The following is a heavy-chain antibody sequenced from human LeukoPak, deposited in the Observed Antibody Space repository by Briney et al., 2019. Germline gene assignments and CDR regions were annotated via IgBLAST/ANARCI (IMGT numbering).Heavy chain of an antibody. Sequence: GGSLRLSCAASGFTFNDYYMSWIRQAPGKGLEWLSYINIGGTNTHYADSVKGRFTISRDNAKKSLYLETNNLRAEDTAVYYCATDGAGFDTWGQGVLVTVSS. J-gene: IGHJ5*02. CDR2: INIGGTNT. CDR1: GFTFNDYY. V-gene: IGHV3-11*01. CDR3: ATDGAGFDT.